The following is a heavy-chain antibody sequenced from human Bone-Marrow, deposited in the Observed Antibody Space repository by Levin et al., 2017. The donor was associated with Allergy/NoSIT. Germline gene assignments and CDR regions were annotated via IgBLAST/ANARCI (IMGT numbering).Heavy chain of an antibody. CDR2: IIPIFGTA. CDR1: GGTFSSYA. V-gene: IGHV1-69*06. J-gene: IGHJ4*02. Sequence: ASVKVSCKASGGTFSSYAISWVRQAPGQGLEWMGGIIPIFGTANYAQKFQGRVTITADKSTSTAYMELSSLRSEDTAVYYCARATELKSQVYDYWGQGTLVTVSS. D-gene: IGHD1-14*01. CDR3: ARATELKSQVYDY.